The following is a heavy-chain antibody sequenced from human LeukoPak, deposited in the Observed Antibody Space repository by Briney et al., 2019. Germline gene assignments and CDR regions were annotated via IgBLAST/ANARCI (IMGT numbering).Heavy chain of an antibody. J-gene: IGHJ4*02. V-gene: IGHV3-23*01. CDR3: TTGLRAADTN. CDR1: GFTFSIYA. D-gene: IGHD6-13*01. CDR2: ITSISSAS. Sequence: GGSLRLSCAASGFTFSIYAMSWVRQAPGKGLEWVSSITSISSASFYADSVKGRFTISRDNSRDTLYLQMNSLRAGDTAIYYCTTGLRAADTNWGLGTLVTVSS.